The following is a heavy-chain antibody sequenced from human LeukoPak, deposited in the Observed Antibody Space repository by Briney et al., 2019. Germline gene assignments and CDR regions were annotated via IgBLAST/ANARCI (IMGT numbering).Heavy chain of an antibody. D-gene: IGHD3-3*01. V-gene: IGHV1-2*02. Sequence: GASVKVSCKAPGYTFTGYYMHWVRQAPGQGLEWMGWIDPNSGGTNYAQKFQGRVTMTRDTSISTAYMELSRLRSDDTAVYYCAREARYDFWSGYYSLWGQGTLVTVSS. CDR2: IDPNSGGT. CDR3: AREARYDFWSGYYSL. CDR1: GYTFTGYY. J-gene: IGHJ4*02.